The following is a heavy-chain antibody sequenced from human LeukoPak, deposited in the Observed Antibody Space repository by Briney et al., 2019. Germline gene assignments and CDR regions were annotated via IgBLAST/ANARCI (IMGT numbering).Heavy chain of an antibody. CDR3: ARDRDSSGRLYFDC. Sequence: SVKVSCKASGGTFSSYTISWVRQAPGQGLEWMGIINPSGGSTSYAQKFQGRVTMTRDTSTNTVYMEVSSLRSEDTAVYYCARDRDSSGRLYFDCWGQGTLVTVSS. CDR2: INPSGGST. J-gene: IGHJ4*02. V-gene: IGHV1-46*01. CDR1: GGTFSSYT. D-gene: IGHD6-19*01.